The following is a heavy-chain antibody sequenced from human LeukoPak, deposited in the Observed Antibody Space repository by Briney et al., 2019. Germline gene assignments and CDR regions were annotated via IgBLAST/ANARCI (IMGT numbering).Heavy chain of an antibody. J-gene: IGHJ4*02. Sequence: GGSLRLSCAASGFTFSSYSMNWVRQAPGKGLEWVSSISSSSSYIYYADSVKGRFTISRGNAKNSLYLQMNSLRAEDTAVYYCARTSGQWLVPLYDYWGQGTLVTVSS. D-gene: IGHD6-19*01. CDR1: GFTFSSYS. CDR2: ISSSSSYI. CDR3: ARTSGQWLVPLYDY. V-gene: IGHV3-21*01.